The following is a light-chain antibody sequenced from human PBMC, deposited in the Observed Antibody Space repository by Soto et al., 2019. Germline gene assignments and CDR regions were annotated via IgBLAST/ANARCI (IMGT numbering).Light chain of an antibody. J-gene: IGLJ2*01. CDR3: AAWDDSLGAVL. V-gene: IGLV1-47*01. CDR2: RNN. Sequence: QSVLTQPPSASGTPGQGVTISCSGSTSNIGSNYVYWYQQLPGTAPKLLIYRNNQRPSGVPDRFSGSKSGTSGSLAISGLRSEDEADYYCAAWDDSLGAVLFGGGTKVTVL. CDR1: TSNIGSNY.